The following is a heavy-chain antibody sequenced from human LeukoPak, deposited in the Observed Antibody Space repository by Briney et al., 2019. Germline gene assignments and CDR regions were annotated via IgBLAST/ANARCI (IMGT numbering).Heavy chain of an antibody. Sequence: GGSLRLSCAASGFTFDDYAMHWVRQAPGKGLEWVSGISWNSGSIGYADSVKGRFTISRDNAKNSLYLQMNSLRAEDTALYYCAKAPEDYDSSGYYSGAFDYWGQGTLVTVSS. CDR3: AKAPEDYDSSGYYSGAFDY. CDR2: ISWNSGSI. J-gene: IGHJ4*02. D-gene: IGHD3-22*01. V-gene: IGHV3-9*01. CDR1: GFTFDDYA.